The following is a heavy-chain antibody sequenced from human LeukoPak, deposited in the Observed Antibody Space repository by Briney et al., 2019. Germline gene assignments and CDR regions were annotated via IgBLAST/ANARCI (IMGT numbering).Heavy chain of an antibody. Sequence: SETLSLTCTVSGGSISSYYWSWIRQPPGKGLEWIGYIYYSGSTNYNPSLKSRVTISVDTSKNQFSLKLSSVTAADTAVYYCAREGLSGYFDYWGQGTLVTVSS. CDR3: AREGLSGYFDY. CDR1: GGSISSYY. V-gene: IGHV4-59*01. CDR2: IYYSGST. J-gene: IGHJ4*02. D-gene: IGHD2-2*01.